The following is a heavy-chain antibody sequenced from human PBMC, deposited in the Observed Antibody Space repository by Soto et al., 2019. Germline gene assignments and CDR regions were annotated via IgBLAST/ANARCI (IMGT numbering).Heavy chain of an antibody. CDR3: ARAGYDFWSGYYIRNYGMDV. CDR2: TYYSGST. V-gene: IGHV4-59*01. CDR1: GGSISSYY. J-gene: IGHJ6*02. Sequence: SETLSLTCTVSGGSISSYYWSWIRQPPGKGLEWIGYTYYSGSTNYNPSLKSRVTISVDTSKNQFSLKLSSVTAADTAVYYCARAGYDFWSGYYIRNYGMDVWGQGTTVTVSS. D-gene: IGHD3-3*01.